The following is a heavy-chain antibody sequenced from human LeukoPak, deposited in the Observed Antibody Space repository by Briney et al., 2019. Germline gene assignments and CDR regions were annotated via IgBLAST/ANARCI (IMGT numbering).Heavy chain of an antibody. V-gene: IGHV3-15*07. CDR3: ATERYSGSYFQRAFDI. CDR2: IKSKSDGGTT. D-gene: IGHD1-26*01. CDR1: GFTFRRYD. Sequence: GGSLRLSCASSGFTFRRYDMNWVRQAPGKGLEWVGRIKSKSDGGTTDYGAPVKGRFTLSRDDSKTTLYLQMNSLKTEDTAVYYCATERYSGSYFQRAFDIWGQGTMVTVSS. J-gene: IGHJ3*02.